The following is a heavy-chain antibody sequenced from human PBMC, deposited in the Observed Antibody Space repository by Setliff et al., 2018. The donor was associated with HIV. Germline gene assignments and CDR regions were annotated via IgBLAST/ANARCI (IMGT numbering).Heavy chain of an antibody. D-gene: IGHD3-10*01. V-gene: IGHV4-31*03. CDR3: ARAPFYYGSGSYQTFDY. Sequence: PSETLSLTCTVSGGSISSGDYYWSWIRQHPRKGLEWIGYIYYTGSTYYNPSLKSRVTISVDTSKNQFSLKLSSVTAADTAAYYCARAPFYYGSGSYQTFDYWGQGTLVTVSS. J-gene: IGHJ4*02. CDR2: IYYTGST. CDR1: GGSISSGDYY.